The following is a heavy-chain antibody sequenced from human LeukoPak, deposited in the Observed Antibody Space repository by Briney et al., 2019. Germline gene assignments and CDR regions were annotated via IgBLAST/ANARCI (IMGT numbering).Heavy chain of an antibody. Sequence: PGGSLRLSCAASGFTFSSYSMNWVRQAPGKGLEWVSAISGSGGSTYYADSVKGRFTISRDNSKNTLYLQMNSLRAEDTAVYYCAKGGYCSGGSCYYAYYFDYWGQGTLVTVSS. D-gene: IGHD2-15*01. CDR2: ISGSGGST. CDR1: GFTFSSYS. V-gene: IGHV3-23*01. J-gene: IGHJ4*02. CDR3: AKGGYCSGGSCYYAYYFDY.